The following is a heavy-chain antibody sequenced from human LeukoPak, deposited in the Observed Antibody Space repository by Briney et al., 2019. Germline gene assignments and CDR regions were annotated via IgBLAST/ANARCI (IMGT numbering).Heavy chain of an antibody. CDR3: AKDWGRGYCSSTSCPPLWFDP. CDR1: GFTFSSYA. Sequence: GGSLRLSCAASGFTFSSYAMSWVRQAPGKGLEWVSAISGSGGSTYYADSVNGRFTISRDNSKNTLYLQMNSLRAEDTAVYYCAKDWGRGYCSSTSCPPLWFDPWGQGTLVTVSS. D-gene: IGHD2-2*01. CDR2: ISGSGGST. V-gene: IGHV3-23*01. J-gene: IGHJ5*02.